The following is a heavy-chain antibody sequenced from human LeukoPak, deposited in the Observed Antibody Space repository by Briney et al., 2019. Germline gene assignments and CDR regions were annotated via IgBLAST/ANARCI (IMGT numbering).Heavy chain of an antibody. CDR1: GGSVSSYY. D-gene: IGHD7-27*01. CDR3: ARHLDRWGAFDI. V-gene: IGHV4-59*08. Sequence: PSETLSLTCTVSGGSVSSYYWSWIRQPPGKGLEWIGYIYYSGGTNYNPSLKSRVTISVDTSKNQFSLKLSSVTAADTAVYYCARHLDRWGAFDIWGQGTMVTVSS. CDR2: IYYSGGT. J-gene: IGHJ3*02.